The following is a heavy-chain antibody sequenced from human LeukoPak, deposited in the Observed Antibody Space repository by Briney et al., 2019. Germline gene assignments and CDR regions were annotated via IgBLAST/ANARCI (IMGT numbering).Heavy chain of an antibody. CDR1: GYTFTGYY. CDR3: ARDRLYSSSDYYYYYTDV. J-gene: IGHJ6*03. D-gene: IGHD6-6*01. V-gene: IGHV1-2*02. Sequence: GASVKVSCKASGYTFTGYYMHWVRQAPGQGLEWMGWINPNSGGTNYAQKFQGRVTMTRDTSISTAYMELSRLRSDDTAVYYCARDRLYSSSDYYYYYTDVWGKGTTVTVSS. CDR2: INPNSGGT.